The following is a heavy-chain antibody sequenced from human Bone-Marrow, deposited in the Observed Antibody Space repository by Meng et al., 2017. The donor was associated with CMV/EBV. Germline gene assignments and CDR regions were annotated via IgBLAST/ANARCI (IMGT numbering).Heavy chain of an antibody. CDR2: ISYDGLTK. D-gene: IGHD2-2*01. J-gene: IGHJ4*02. Sequence: GGSLRLSCAASGLTFSDYAMHWVRQAPGKGLDWVALISYDGLTKFYADSVKGRVTVSRDNAKNSLYLQMNSRRAEDTAVYYGARDSRFCSSTSCPRFYYWGQGTLVTVSS. CDR1: GLTFSDYA. CDR3: ARDSRFCSSTSCPRFYY. V-gene: IGHV3-30*04.